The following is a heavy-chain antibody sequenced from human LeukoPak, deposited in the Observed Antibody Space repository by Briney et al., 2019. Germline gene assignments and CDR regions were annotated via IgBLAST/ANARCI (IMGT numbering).Heavy chain of an antibody. J-gene: IGHJ3*01. CDR2: INSDGSRT. Sequence: GGSLRLSCAASGFTFSSYWMHWVRQAPGKGLVWVSRINSDGSRTSYADSVKGRFTMSRDNSKNTLYLQMNNLGSEDMAVYFCVKARGLSRLAGDAFHLWGQGTTVIVSS. CDR1: GFTFSSYW. V-gene: IGHV3-74*01. D-gene: IGHD6-19*01. CDR3: VKARGLSRLAGDAFHL.